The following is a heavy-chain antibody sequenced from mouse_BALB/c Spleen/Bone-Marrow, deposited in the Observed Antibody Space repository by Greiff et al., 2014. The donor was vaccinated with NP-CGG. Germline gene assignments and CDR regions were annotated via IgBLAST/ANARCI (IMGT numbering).Heavy chain of an antibody. CDR2: IWAGGST. CDR3: ARDDDSYAMDY. J-gene: IGHJ4*01. V-gene: IGHV2-9*02. D-gene: IGHD2-3*01. Sequence: VKLQESGPGLVAPSQSLSITCTVSGSSLTSYSVHWVRQPPGKGLEWLGVIWAGGSTNYNSALMSRLSISKDNSKSQVFLKMSSLQTDDTAMFYCARDDDSYAMDYWGQGTSVTVSS. CDR1: GSSLTSYS.